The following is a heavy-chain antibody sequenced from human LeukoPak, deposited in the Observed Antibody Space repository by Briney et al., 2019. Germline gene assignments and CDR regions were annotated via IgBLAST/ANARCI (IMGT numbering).Heavy chain of an antibody. CDR3: ARAFTIRRGSYPDY. CDR2: ISSSSSTI. Sequence: PGGSLRLSCAASGFTFSSYSMNWVRQAPGKGLEWVSYISSSSSTIYYADSVKGRFTISRGNAKNSLYLQMNSLRAEDTAVYYCARAFTIRRGSYPDYWGQGTLVTVSS. D-gene: IGHD1-26*01. CDR1: GFTFSSYS. V-gene: IGHV3-48*01. J-gene: IGHJ4*02.